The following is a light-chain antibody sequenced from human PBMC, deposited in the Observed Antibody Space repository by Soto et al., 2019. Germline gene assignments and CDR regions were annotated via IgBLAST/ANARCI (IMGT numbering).Light chain of an antibody. CDR1: QRIDTW. CDR2: KAT. Sequence: DIQMTQSPSIVSASVGDRVTITCRASQRIDTWLAWYQQKPGTAPKLLIYKATTLQSGVPSRFSGSGSGTELTLAISILEPDDFATYYCQEYETFSPWTFGQGTKVEVK. CDR3: QEYETFSPWT. V-gene: IGKV1-5*03. J-gene: IGKJ1*01.